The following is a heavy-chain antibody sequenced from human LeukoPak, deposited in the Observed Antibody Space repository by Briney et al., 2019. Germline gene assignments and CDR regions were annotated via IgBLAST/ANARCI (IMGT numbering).Heavy chain of an antibody. D-gene: IGHD2-2*01. J-gene: IGHJ4*02. CDR1: GGSFSGYY. Sequence: SETLSLTCAVYGGSFSGYYWSWIRQPPGKGLEWIGEINHSGSTNYNPSLKSRVTISVDTSKNQFSLKLSSVTAADTAVYYCAGLSCSSTSCYFDYWGQGTLVTVSS. CDR2: INHSGST. CDR3: AGLSCSSTSCYFDY. V-gene: IGHV4-34*01.